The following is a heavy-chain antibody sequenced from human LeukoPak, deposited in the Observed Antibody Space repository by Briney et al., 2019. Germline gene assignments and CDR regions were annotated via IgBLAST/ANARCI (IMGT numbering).Heavy chain of an antibody. CDR3: ARANIRGYSYGLVDY. V-gene: IGHV3-43*01. D-gene: IGHD5-18*01. CDR1: GFTFDDYT. Sequence: GGSLRLSCAASGFTFDDYTMHWVRQAPGKGLEWVSLISWDGGSTNYADSVKGRFTISRDNSKNSLYLQMNSLRAEDTALYYCARANIRGYSYGLVDYWGQGTLVTVSS. J-gene: IGHJ4*02. CDR2: ISWDGGST.